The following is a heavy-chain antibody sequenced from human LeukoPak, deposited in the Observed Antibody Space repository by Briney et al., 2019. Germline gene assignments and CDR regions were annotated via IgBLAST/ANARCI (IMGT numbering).Heavy chain of an antibody. CDR3: ARDRRYFDWPLDY. J-gene: IGHJ4*02. CDR1: GFTFSSYS. CDR2: ISSSSSTI. D-gene: IGHD3-9*01. V-gene: IGHV3-48*04. Sequence: GGSLRLSCAASGFTFSSYSMNWVRQAPGKGLEWVSYISSSSSTIYYADSVKGRFTISRDNAKNSLYLQMNSLRAEDTAVYYCARDRRYFDWPLDYWGQGTLVTVSS.